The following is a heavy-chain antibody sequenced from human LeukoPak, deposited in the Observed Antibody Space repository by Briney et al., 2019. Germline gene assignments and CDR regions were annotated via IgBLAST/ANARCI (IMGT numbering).Heavy chain of an antibody. CDR1: GYTFTGYY. V-gene: IGHV1-2*04. Sequence: ASVKVSRKASGYTFTGYYMHWVRQAPGQGLEWMGWINPNSGGTNYAQKFQGWVTMTRDTSISTAYMELSRLRSDDTAVYYCARDHGYGDYYFDYWGQGTLVTVSS. J-gene: IGHJ4*02. CDR3: ARDHGYGDYYFDY. D-gene: IGHD4-17*01. CDR2: INPNSGGT.